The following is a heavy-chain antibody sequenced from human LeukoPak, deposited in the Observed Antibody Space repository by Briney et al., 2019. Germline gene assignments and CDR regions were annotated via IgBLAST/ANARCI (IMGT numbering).Heavy chain of an antibody. V-gene: IGHV3-23*01. Sequence: PGGSLRLSCAASGFTFSSYAMSWVRQAPGKGLEWVSAISGSGGSTYYADSVKGRFTISRHNSRDTLYLKMHSLRAEDTAVYYCAKGYYDYVWGSYYFDYWGQGTLVTVSS. CDR1: GFTFSSYA. D-gene: IGHD3-16*01. CDR2: ISGSGGST. J-gene: IGHJ4*02. CDR3: AKGYYDYVWGSYYFDY.